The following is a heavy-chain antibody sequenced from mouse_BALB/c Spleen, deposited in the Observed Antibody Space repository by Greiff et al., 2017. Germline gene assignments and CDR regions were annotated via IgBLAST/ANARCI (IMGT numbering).Heavy chain of an antibody. V-gene: IGHV5-17*02. CDR3: AREDYGLFAY. Sequence: EVKLVESGGGLVQPGGSRKLSCAASGFTFSSFGMHWVRQAPEKGLEWVAYISSGSSTIYYADTVKGRFTISRDNPKNTLFLQMTSLRSEDTAMYYCAREDYGLFAYWGQGTLVTVSA. CDR2: ISSGSSTI. CDR1: GFTFSSFG. D-gene: IGHD1-1*01. J-gene: IGHJ3*01.